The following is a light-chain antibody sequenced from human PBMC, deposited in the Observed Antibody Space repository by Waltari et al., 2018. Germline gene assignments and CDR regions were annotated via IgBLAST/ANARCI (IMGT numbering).Light chain of an antibody. CDR2: DVS. J-gene: IGLJ2*01. Sequence: QSALTPPPSASRSPGQSVTISCTGTSIDIGDYNYVSWYQQHPGKAPKLIISDVSKRPSGVPDRFSGSKSGNTASLTVSGLQAADEADYYCSSYAGSNHLLFGGGTKLTVL. CDR1: SIDIGDYNY. CDR3: SSYAGSNHLL. V-gene: IGLV2-8*01.